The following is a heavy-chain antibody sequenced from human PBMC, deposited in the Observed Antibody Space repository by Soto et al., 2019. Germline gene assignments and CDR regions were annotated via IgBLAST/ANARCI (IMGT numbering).Heavy chain of an antibody. CDR2: ISGSGGST. D-gene: IGHD2-21*02. Sequence: HPGGSLRLSCAASGFTFSSYAMSWVRQAPGKGLEWVSAISGSGGSTYYADSVKGRFTISRDNSKNTPYLQMNSLRAEDTAVYYCATWVTATSITPDPWGQGTLVTVSS. J-gene: IGHJ5*02. V-gene: IGHV3-23*01. CDR3: ATWVTATSITPDP. CDR1: GFTFSSYA.